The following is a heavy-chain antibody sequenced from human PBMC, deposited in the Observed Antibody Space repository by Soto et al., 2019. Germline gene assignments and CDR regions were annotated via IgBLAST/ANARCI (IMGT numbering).Heavy chain of an antibody. CDR2: MNSISGAI. V-gene: IGHV3-48*04. CDR3: ARDVSYVFDI. CDR1: GFTFTSYS. Sequence: EVQLVQSGGGLVQPGGSLRLSCVASGFTFTSYSMNWVRQAPGKGLEWVSYMNSISGAIHYADSVKGRFTISSDNAKNSLFLQMNSLGAEDTALYYCARDVSYVFDIWRQGTMVTVSS. J-gene: IGHJ3*02.